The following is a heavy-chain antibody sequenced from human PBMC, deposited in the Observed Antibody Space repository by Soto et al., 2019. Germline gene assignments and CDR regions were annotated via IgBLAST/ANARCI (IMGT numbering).Heavy chain of an antibody. J-gene: IGHJ6*03. Sequence: EEQLLESVRGLVQPGGSLRLCCAASGFTFSSYAMSWVRQAPGKGLGWVSAISGSGGSTYYADSVKGRFTISRDNFKNRPYLRMNGLRAEDTTVYYCAKDHYYGSGFPVFYYMDVWCKATTVTVSS. D-gene: IGHD3-10*01. V-gene: IGHV3-23*01. CDR1: GFTFSSYA. CDR2: ISGSGGST. CDR3: AKDHYYGSGFPVFYYMDV.